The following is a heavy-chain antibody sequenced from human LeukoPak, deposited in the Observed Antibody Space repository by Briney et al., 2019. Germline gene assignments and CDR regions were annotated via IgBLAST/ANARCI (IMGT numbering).Heavy chain of an antibody. J-gene: IGHJ3*01. D-gene: IGHD3-22*01. CDR1: GGSISTSSYY. V-gene: IGHV4-39*01. CDR2: IYYRGNT. Sequence: PSETLSLTCTVSGGSISTSSYYWGWIRQPPGKGLEWIGTIYYRGNTYYNPSLQSRVTISVDTSKNQFALKLNSVTAADTAVYFCARPHTYRDTTGYHYLGPHSAYDVWGQGTMVSVSS. CDR3: ARPHTYRDTTGYHYLGPHSAYDV.